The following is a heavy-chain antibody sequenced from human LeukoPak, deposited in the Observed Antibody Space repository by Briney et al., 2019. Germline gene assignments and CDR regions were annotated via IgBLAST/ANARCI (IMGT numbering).Heavy chain of an antibody. J-gene: IGHJ6*02. Sequence: HPGGSLRLSCAASGFTFSSYGMHWVRQAPGKGLEWVAVISYDGSNKYYADSVKGRFTISRDNSKNTLYLQMNSLRAEDTAVYYCAKDIYSSSWWDYYYYGMDVWGQGTTVTVSS. D-gene: IGHD6-13*01. CDR2: ISYDGSNK. CDR1: GFTFSSYG. CDR3: AKDIYSSSWWDYYYYGMDV. V-gene: IGHV3-30*18.